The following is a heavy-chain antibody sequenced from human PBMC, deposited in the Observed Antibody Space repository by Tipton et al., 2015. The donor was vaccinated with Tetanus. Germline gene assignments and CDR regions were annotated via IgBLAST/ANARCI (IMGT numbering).Heavy chain of an antibody. CDR3: ARERYIHYGMDV. CDR1: GGSISSGGYY. D-gene: IGHD1-1*01. J-gene: IGHJ6*02. CDR2: IYDSGGI. V-gene: IGHV4-31*03. Sequence: TLSLTCIVSGGSISSGGYYWSWIRPHPGKGLGWIGDIYDSGGIYYNPSLKSRVSISIDTSKNQFSLKLSSVAAADTAVYYCARERYIHYGMDVWGQGTTVTVSS.